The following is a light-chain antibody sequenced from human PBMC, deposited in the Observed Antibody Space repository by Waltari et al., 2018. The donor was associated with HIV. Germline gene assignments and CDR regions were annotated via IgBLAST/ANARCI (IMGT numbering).Light chain of an antibody. CDR1: QSLLHKNGQNY. CDR2: LGS. CDR3: MHGQQTPV. Sequence: DIAMIQSPDSLAVSPGEPASISCRSSQSLLHKNGQNYLDWYIQRPGQAPELLIYLGSRLASGVPDRIAGSGSGTDFILKISRVEPEDVGVYYCMHGQQTPVFGQGTKVEVK. V-gene: IGKV2-28*01. J-gene: IGKJ1*01.